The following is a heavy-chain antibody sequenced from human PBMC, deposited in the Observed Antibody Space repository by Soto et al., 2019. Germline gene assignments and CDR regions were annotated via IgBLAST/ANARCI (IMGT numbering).Heavy chain of an antibody. D-gene: IGHD6-19*01. Sequence: VQLVESGGGLVQPGGSLRLSCAASGLIFSDYHMDWVRQAPGKGLEGVGRIRRKANSYTTEYAASVKGRFTISRDDSKNSLYLQMNSLKSEDTAVYYCAMLGGWSGGSSGMDVWGQGTPVTVSS. V-gene: IGHV3-72*01. CDR2: IRRKANSYTT. J-gene: IGHJ6*02. CDR1: GLIFSDYH. CDR3: AMLGGWSGGSSGMDV.